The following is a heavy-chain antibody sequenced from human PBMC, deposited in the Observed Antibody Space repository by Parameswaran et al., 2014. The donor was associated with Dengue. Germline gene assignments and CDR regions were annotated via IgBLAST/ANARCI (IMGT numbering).Heavy chain of an antibody. CDR2: INHSGST. J-gene: IGHJ4*02. CDR3: ASGDGYNYY. D-gene: IGHD5-24*01. Sequence: WIRQPPGKGLEWIGEINHSGSTNYNPSLKSRVTISVDTSKNQFSLKLSSVTAADTAVYYCASGDGYNYYWGQGTLVTVSS. V-gene: IGHV4-34*01.